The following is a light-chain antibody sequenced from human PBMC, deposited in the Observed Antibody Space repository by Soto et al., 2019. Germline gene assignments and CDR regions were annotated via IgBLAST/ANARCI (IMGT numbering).Light chain of an antibody. CDR1: QSVTTN. CDR2: DIS. Sequence: EIVLTQSPATLSLSPGERATLSCRTSQSVTTNFAWYQQKPGQAPRLLIYDISNRATGIPDRFSGSGSGTDFTLTISSLQPEDFATYYCQQCYSTRTWTLGQGTKVEIK. J-gene: IGKJ1*01. CDR3: QQCYSTRTWT. V-gene: IGKV3-11*01.